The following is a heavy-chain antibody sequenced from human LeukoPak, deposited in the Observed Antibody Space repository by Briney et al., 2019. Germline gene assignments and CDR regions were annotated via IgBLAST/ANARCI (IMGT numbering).Heavy chain of an antibody. D-gene: IGHD3-10*01. CDR2: INPNSGGT. Sequence: ASVKVSCKASGYTFTGYYMHWVRQAPGQGLEWMGWINPNSGGTNYAQKFQGRVTMTRDTSISTAYMEPSRLRSDDTAVYYCARAPYYYGSGSQTGDDWFDPWGQGTLVTVSS. CDR1: GYTFTGYY. J-gene: IGHJ5*02. V-gene: IGHV1-2*02. CDR3: ARAPYYYGSGSQTGDDWFDP.